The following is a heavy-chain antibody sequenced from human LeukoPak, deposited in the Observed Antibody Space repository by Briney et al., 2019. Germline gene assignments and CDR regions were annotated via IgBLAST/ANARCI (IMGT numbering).Heavy chain of an antibody. CDR3: ARATYYYDSSGYYFGY. J-gene: IGHJ4*02. V-gene: IGHV1-3*01. CDR2: INAGNGNT. CDR1: GYTFTSYA. D-gene: IGHD3-22*01. Sequence: ASVKVSCKASGYTFTSYAMHWVRQAPGQRLEWMGWINAGNGNTKYSQKFQGRVTITRDTSASTAYMELSSLRSEDTAVYHCARATYYYDSSGYYFGYWGQGTLVTVSS.